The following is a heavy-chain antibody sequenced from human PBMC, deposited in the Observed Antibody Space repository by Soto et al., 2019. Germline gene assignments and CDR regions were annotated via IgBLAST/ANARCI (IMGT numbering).Heavy chain of an antibody. Sequence: SETLSLTCTVSGGSISSGDYYWSWIRQPPGKGLEWIGYIYYSGSTYYNPSLKSRVTISVDTSKNQFSLKLSSVTAADTAVYYCASSIAARGDYYYGMDVWGQGTTVTVSS. CDR3: ASSIAARGDYYYGMDV. CDR2: IYYSGST. CDR1: GGSISSGDYY. J-gene: IGHJ6*02. V-gene: IGHV4-30-4*01. D-gene: IGHD6-6*01.